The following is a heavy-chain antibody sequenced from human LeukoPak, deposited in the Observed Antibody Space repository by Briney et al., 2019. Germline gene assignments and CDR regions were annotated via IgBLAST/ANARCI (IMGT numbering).Heavy chain of an antibody. Sequence: SETLSLTCTVSGGSISSYYWSWIRQPAGKGLEWIGRIYTSGSTNYNPSLKSRVTMSVDTSKNQLSLKLSSVTAADTAVYYCARYSYGHYYYYMDVWGKGTTVTVSS. CDR2: IYTSGST. D-gene: IGHD5-18*01. V-gene: IGHV4-4*07. CDR1: GGSISSYY. J-gene: IGHJ6*03. CDR3: ARYSYGHYYYYMDV.